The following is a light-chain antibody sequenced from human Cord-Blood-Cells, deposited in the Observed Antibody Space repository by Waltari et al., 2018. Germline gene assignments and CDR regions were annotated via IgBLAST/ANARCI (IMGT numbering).Light chain of an antibody. CDR2: YDS. CDR1: NIGSKS. J-gene: IGLJ3*02. CDR3: QVWDSSSDHRV. V-gene: IGLV3-21*04. Sequence: SYVLTQPPSVSVAPGKTARITCGGNNIGSKSVHWYQQKPGQAPVLVIYYDSDRPSGIPERFSGSNSGNTATLTISRVEAGDEADYYCQVWDSSSDHRVFGGGT.